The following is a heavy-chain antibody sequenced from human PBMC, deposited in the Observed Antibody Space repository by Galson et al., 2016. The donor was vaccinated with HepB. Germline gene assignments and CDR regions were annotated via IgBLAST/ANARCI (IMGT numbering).Heavy chain of an antibody. V-gene: IGHV3-30*04. CDR3: AREADISEAFDI. D-gene: IGHD6-25*01. CDR1: GFTFGNYA. J-gene: IGHJ3*02. CDR2: ISFDGSSQ. Sequence: SLRLSCAASGFTFGNYAMHWVRQAPGKGLEWVAVISFDGSSQFYSDSVRGRFSISRDNSRNTLYLQLNSPRPEDTSIYYCAREADISEAFDIWGQGTMVSVSS.